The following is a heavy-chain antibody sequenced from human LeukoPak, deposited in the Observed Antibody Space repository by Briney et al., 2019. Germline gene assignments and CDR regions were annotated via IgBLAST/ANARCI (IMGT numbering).Heavy chain of an antibody. J-gene: IGHJ5*02. CDR1: GYSFTSYW. V-gene: IGHV5-51*01. Sequence: TGESLKISCKGSGYSFTSYWIGWVRQMPGKGLEWMGIIYPGDSDTRYSPSFQGQVTISADKSISTAYLQWSSLKASDTAMYYCARLLPFYGDPNWFDPWGQGTLVTVSS. CDR3: ARLLPFYGDPNWFDP. CDR2: IYPGDSDT. D-gene: IGHD4-17*01.